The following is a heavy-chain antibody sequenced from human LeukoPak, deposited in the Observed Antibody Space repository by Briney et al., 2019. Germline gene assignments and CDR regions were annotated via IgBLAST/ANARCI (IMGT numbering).Heavy chain of an antibody. D-gene: IGHD7-27*01. CDR2: LRSDGNGK. Sequence: GGSLRLSCAASGFPFTRHGIHWVRQAPGKGLEWVAFLRSDGNGKNYANSVKGRFTISSDNSQNMVFLQMNSLRPEDTAVYYCAKDVPNWAVDYWGQGTLVTVSS. CDR1: GFPFTRHG. CDR3: AKDVPNWAVDY. J-gene: IGHJ4*01. V-gene: IGHV3-30*02.